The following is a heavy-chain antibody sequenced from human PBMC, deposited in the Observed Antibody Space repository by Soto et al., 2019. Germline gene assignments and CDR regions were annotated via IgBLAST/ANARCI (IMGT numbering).Heavy chain of an antibody. Sequence: PGGSLRLSCAASGFTFSSYGMHWARQAPGKGLEWVAVISYDGSNKYYADSVKGRFTISRDNSKNTLYLQMNSLRAEDTAVYYCATRPGRLGELSLFFGGDYWGQGTLVTVSS. J-gene: IGHJ4*02. CDR1: GFTFSSYG. D-gene: IGHD3-16*02. CDR2: ISYDGSNK. V-gene: IGHV3-30*03. CDR3: ATRPGRLGELSLFFGGDY.